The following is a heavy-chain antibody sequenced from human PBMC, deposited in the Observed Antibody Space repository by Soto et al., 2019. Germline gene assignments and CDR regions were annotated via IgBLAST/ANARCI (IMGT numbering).Heavy chain of an antibody. D-gene: IGHD2-21*01. CDR2: IYSSGST. CDR1: SASMKSFY. J-gene: IGHJ6*02. Sequence: ETLSLTCTVSSASMKSFYFRWIREPAGKGLEWIGRIYSSGSTTYNPSLKSRVTMSVDTARSQFSLKLTSVTAADTAVYYCARGLLAQRPPAYYSSHYSMDVLGQGTTVTVSS. V-gene: IGHV4-4*07. CDR3: ARGLLAQRPPAYYSSHYSMDV.